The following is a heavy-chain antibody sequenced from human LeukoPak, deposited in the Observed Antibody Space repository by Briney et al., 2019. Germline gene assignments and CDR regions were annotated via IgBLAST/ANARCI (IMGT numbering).Heavy chain of an antibody. Sequence: SETLSLTCTVYGGSFNDYYWTWIRQSPGKGLEWVAEIIYSGRTNYNPSLKSRVTISVDTSKNQFSLKLSSVTAADTAVYYCARGRKTYCGGDCYSGKSNWFDPWGQGTLVTVSS. CDR2: IIYSGRT. CDR1: GGSFNDYY. J-gene: IGHJ5*02. D-gene: IGHD2-21*02. CDR3: ARGRKTYCGGDCYSGKSNWFDP. V-gene: IGHV4-34*01.